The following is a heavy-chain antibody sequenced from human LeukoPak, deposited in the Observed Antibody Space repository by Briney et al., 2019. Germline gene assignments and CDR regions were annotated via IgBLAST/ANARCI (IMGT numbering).Heavy chain of an antibody. V-gene: IGHV4-59*01. Sequence: SETLSLTCTVSGGSISSYYWSWIRQPPGKGLEWIGYIYYSGSTNYNPSLKSRVTISVDTSKNQFSLKLSSVTAADTAVYYCASLTTDYYMDVWGKGTTVTVSS. D-gene: IGHD4-11*01. CDR2: IYYSGST. J-gene: IGHJ6*03. CDR1: GGSISSYY. CDR3: ASLTTDYYMDV.